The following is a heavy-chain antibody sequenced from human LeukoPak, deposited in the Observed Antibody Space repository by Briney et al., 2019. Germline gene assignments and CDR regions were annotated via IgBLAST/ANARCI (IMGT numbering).Heavy chain of an antibody. Sequence: PSETLSLTCTVSGDSISNGVKYWSWIRQHPGRGLEWIGYIYHSGRSYYNPSLKSRITMSVDTSKNQFSLNLSSVTAADTAVYYCARDQVECTVGTCQSRVGFDFWGQGTLVTVSS. D-gene: IGHD2-8*02. J-gene: IGHJ4*02. CDR2: IYHSGRS. CDR1: GDSISNGVKY. CDR3: ARDQVECTVGTCQSRVGFDF. V-gene: IGHV4-31*03.